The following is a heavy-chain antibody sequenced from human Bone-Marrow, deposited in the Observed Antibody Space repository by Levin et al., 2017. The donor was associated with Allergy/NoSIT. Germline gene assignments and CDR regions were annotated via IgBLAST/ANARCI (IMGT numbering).Heavy chain of an antibody. CDR3: ARQKWEVRGVISGYFDY. Sequence: SQTLSLTCTVSGGSISSSSYYWGWIRQPPGKGLEWIGSIYYSGSTYYNPSLKSRVTISVDTSKNQFSLKLSSVTAADTAVYYCARQKWEVRGVISGYFDYWGQGTLVTVSS. J-gene: IGHJ4*02. V-gene: IGHV4-39*01. CDR2: IYYSGST. D-gene: IGHD3-10*01. CDR1: GGSISSSSYY.